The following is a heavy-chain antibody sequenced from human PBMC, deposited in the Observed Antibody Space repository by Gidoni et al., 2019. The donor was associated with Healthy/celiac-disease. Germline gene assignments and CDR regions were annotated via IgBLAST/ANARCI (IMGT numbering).Heavy chain of an antibody. CDR2: IYYSGST. Sequence: QLQLQESGPGLVKPSETLSLTCTVSGGSISSSSYYWGWIRQPPGKGLEWIGSIYYSGSTYYNPSHKSRVTISVDTSKDQFSLKRSSVTAADTAVYYCARHRNTACPDYWGQGTLVTVSS. D-gene: IGHD1-1*01. CDR1: GGSISSSSYY. J-gene: IGHJ4*02. CDR3: ARHRNTACPDY. V-gene: IGHV4-39*01.